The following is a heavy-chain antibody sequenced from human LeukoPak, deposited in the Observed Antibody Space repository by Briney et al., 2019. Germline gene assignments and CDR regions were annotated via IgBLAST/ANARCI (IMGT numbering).Heavy chain of an antibody. CDR2: IYYSGST. CDR3: AREKYGDYSPLFDP. CDR1: GGSISSYY. D-gene: IGHD4-17*01. J-gene: IGHJ5*02. Sequence: SETLSLTCTVSGGSISSYYWSWIRQPPGKGLEWVGYIYYSGSTNYNPSLKSRVTISVDTSKNQFSLKLSSVTAADTAVYYCAREKYGDYSPLFDPWGQGTLVTVSS. V-gene: IGHV4-59*01.